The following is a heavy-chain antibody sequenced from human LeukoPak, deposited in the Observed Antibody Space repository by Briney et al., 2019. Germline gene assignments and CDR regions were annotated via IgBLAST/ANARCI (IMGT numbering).Heavy chain of an antibody. V-gene: IGHV5-51*01. Sequence: KNGESLQISCKGSGYNFPAYWIAWVRQLPGKGLEWMGIIYPADSDTRYSPSFQGQVTISVNKSISTAYLQWSSLKASDTAMYYCARQSVQGNWFDPWGQGTLVTVSS. CDR3: ARQSVQGNWFDP. CDR2: IYPADSDT. J-gene: IGHJ5*02. D-gene: IGHD3-10*01. CDR1: GYNFPAYW.